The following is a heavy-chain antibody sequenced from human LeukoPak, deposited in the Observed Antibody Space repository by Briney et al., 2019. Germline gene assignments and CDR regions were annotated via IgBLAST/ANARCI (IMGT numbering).Heavy chain of an antibody. CDR1: GDSISSYF. Sequence: SETLSLTCTVSGDSISSYFWSWIRQPAGKGLEWIGRIYTTGSTNYNPSLKSRVTMSVDTSKTQFSLTLSSVPAADTAVYYCARHYYGDYFFDYWGQGTLVTVSS. CDR2: IYTTGST. J-gene: IGHJ4*02. CDR3: ARHYYGDYFFDY. V-gene: IGHV4-4*07. D-gene: IGHD4-17*01.